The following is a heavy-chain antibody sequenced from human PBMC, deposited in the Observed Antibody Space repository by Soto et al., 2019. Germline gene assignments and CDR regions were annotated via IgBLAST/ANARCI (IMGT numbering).Heavy chain of an antibody. CDR1: GFLVNSAY. CDR2: INSDGST. Sequence: EVQLVESGGGLIQPGGSLRLSCAASGFLVNSAYMTWVRQAPGKGLEWLSMINSDGSTLYAESVKGRFTISRDNSKNRLDLQMNSLRAEDTAMYFCARSEYSFAWGYWGQGTLVIVTS. J-gene: IGHJ4*02. D-gene: IGHD5-18*01. V-gene: IGHV3-53*01. CDR3: ARSEYSFAWGY.